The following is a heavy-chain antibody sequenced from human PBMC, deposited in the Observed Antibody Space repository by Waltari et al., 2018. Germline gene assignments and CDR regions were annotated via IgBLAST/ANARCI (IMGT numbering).Heavy chain of an antibody. CDR2: IYYSGST. V-gene: IGHV4-39*01. CDR3: ASSRITMIVVVIAFDY. Sequence: QLQLQESGPGLVKPSETLSLTCTVFGGSISSSSYYWGWIRQPPGKGLEWIGSIYYSGSTYYTPSLKSRVTISVDTSKNQFSLKLSSVTAADTAVYYCASSRITMIVVVIAFDYWGQGTLVTVSS. CDR1: GGSISSSSYY. J-gene: IGHJ4*02. D-gene: IGHD3-22*01.